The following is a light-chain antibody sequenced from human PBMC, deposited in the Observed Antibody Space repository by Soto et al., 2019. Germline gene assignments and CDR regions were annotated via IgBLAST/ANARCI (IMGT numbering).Light chain of an antibody. CDR3: QQRSTSIT. J-gene: IGKJ5*01. CDR1: QSVSSY. V-gene: IGKV3-11*01. Sequence: EIVLTQSPATLSLSPGERATLSCRASQSVSSYLAWYQQKPGQAPRLLIYDASNRATGIPARFSGSGSGTDFTLTISSLEPEDFAVYSCQQRSTSITFGQGTRLEIK. CDR2: DAS.